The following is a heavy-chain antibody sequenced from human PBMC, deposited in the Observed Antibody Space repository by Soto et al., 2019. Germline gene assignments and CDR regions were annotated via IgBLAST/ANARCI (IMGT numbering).Heavy chain of an antibody. D-gene: IGHD3-22*01. Sequence: SETLSLTCTVSGGSISSYYWSWIRQPPGKGLEWIGYIYYSGSTNYNPSLKSRVTISVDTSKNQFSLKPSSVTAADTAVYYCATDYYYDSSGYRTRNDAFDIWGQGTMVTVSS. J-gene: IGHJ3*02. CDR3: ATDYYYDSSGYRTRNDAFDI. V-gene: IGHV4-59*01. CDR1: GGSISSYY. CDR2: IYYSGST.